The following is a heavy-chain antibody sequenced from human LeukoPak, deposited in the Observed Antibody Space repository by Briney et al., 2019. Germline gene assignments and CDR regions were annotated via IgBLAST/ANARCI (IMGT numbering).Heavy chain of an antibody. CDR2: IRYDEVNK. Sequence: GGSLRLSCAASGFTFSVYGMHWVRQAPGKGLEWVAFIRYDEVNKFHADSVKGRFTISRDNSKNTLYLQMNGLRVEDTAVYYCAKSLRFPSYYYYYMDVWGRGTTVTVAS. CDR1: GFTFSVYG. V-gene: IGHV3-30*02. CDR3: AKSLRFPSYYYYYMDV. J-gene: IGHJ6*03. D-gene: IGHD3-3*01.